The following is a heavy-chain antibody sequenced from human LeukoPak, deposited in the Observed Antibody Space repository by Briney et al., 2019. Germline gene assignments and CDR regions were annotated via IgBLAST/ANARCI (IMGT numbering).Heavy chain of an antibody. V-gene: IGHV4-39*07. CDR3: ARGSIAARGFY. J-gene: IGHJ4*02. CDR2: IYYSGST. Sequence: SETLSLTCTVSGGSISSSSYYWGWIRQPPGKGLEWIGSIYYSGSTYYNPSLKSRVTISVDTSKDQFSLKLSSGTAADTAVYYCARGSIAARGFYWGQGTLVTVSS. CDR1: GGSISSSSYY. D-gene: IGHD6-6*01.